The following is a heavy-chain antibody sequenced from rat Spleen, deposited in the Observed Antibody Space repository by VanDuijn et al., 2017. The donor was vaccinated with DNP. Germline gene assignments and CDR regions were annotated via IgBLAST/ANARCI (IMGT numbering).Heavy chain of an antibody. V-gene: IGHV5S13*01. Sequence: EVQLVESGGGLVQPGRSLKLSCAASGLIFSNYDMAWVRQAPAKGLEWVASIGTDGDSTYYRDSVKGRFTISRDNAQNTLYLQMSKLGSEDTAIHYCARGPNYGGDSDYFDYWGQGVMVTVSS. D-gene: IGHD1-11*01. CDR3: ARGPNYGGDSDYFDY. CDR1: GLIFSNYD. J-gene: IGHJ2*01. CDR2: IGTDGDST.